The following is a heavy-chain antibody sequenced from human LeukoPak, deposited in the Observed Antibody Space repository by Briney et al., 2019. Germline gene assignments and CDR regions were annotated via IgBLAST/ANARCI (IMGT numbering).Heavy chain of an antibody. D-gene: IGHD1-26*01. J-gene: IGHJ4*02. CDR3: AKTQWKVGATDYFDY. V-gene: IGHV3-23*01. Sequence: GGSLRLSCAASGFAFNNYAMTWVRQAPGKGLEWVSNINDNGGQRHYADSVKGRFTISRDNSKNTLFLQMDGLRAEDTAVYYCAKTQWKVGATDYFDYWGQGILVTVS. CDR2: INDNGGQR. CDR1: GFAFNNYA.